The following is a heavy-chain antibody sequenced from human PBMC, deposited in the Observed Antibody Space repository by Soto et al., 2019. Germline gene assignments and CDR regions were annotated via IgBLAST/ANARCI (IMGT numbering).Heavy chain of an antibody. D-gene: IGHD3-16*01. CDR3: ARLRRGYYYYGMDV. V-gene: IGHV2-70*01. CDR1: GFSLSTSGMC. J-gene: IGHJ6*02. Sequence: SGPTLVNPTPTLTLTCTFSGFSLSTSGMCVSWIRQPPGKALEWLALIDWDDDKYYSTSLKTRLTISKDTSKNQVVLTMTNMDPVDTATYYCARLRRGYYYYGMDVWGQGTTVTVSS. CDR2: IDWDDDK.